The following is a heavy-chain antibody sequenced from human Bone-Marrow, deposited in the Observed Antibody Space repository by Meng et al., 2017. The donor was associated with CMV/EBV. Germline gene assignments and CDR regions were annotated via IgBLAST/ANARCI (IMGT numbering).Heavy chain of an antibody. CDR1: GFTFSSYS. D-gene: IGHD2-2*01. CDR3: ATRYCSSTSCYFPLRY. Sequence: GFTFSSYSMNWVRQAPGKGLEWVSSISSSSSYIYYADSVKGRFTISRDNAKNSLYLQMNSLRAEDTAVYYCATRYCSSTSCYFPLRYWGQGTLVTVSS. V-gene: IGHV3-21*01. J-gene: IGHJ4*02. CDR2: ISSSSSYI.